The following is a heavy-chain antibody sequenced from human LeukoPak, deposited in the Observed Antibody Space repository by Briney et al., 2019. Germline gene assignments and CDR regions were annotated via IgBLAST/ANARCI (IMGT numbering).Heavy chain of an antibody. V-gene: IGHV3-23*01. Sequence: GGSLRLSCAASGFTFRNYAMMWVRLAPGKGSEWVSTVSGSGDGTYYADSVKGRFTISRDNSKNTLYLQMNSLRAEDTAVYYCARKGIGSSRYQNMDVWGKGPTVTVSS. CDR1: GFTFRNYA. CDR3: ARKGIGSSRYQNMDV. CDR2: VSGSGDGT. J-gene: IGHJ6*03. D-gene: IGHD6-25*01.